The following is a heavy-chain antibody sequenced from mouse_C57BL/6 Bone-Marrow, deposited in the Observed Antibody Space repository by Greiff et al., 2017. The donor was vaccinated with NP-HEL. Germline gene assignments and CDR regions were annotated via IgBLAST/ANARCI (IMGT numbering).Heavy chain of an antibody. D-gene: IGHD3-3*01. CDR3: ARRWDRAMDD. CDR2: IDPSDSYT. Sequence: QVQLQQPGAELVRPGTSVKLSCKASGYTFTSYWMHWVKQRPGQGLEWIGVIDPSDSYTTYNQQFKGKATLTVATSSSTAYMQISSLTSEDSAVYYCARRWDRAMDDWGQGTSVTVSS. V-gene: IGHV1-59*01. CDR1: GYTFTSYW. J-gene: IGHJ4*01.